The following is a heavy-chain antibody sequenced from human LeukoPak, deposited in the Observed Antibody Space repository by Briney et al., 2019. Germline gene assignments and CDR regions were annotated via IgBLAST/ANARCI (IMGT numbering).Heavy chain of an antibody. V-gene: IGHV1-69*13. Sequence: GASVKVSCKASGGTFSSYAISWVRQAPGQGLEWMGGIIPIFGTANYAQKFQGRVTITADESTSTAYMEPSSLRSEDTAVYYCARSGSYSDWFDPWGQGTLVTVSS. CDR1: GGTFSSYA. CDR3: ARSGSYSDWFDP. D-gene: IGHD3-10*01. CDR2: IIPIFGTA. J-gene: IGHJ5*02.